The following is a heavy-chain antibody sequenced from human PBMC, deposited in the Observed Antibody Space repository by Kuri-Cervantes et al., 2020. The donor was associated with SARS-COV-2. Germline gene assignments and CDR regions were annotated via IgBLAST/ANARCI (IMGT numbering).Heavy chain of an antibody. D-gene: IGHD2-2*01. V-gene: IGHV4-39*01. CDR1: GGSISSSSYY. CDR2: IYYSGST. J-gene: IGHJ6*02. Sequence: ESLKISCTVSGGSISSSSYYWGWIRQPPGKGLEWIGSIYYSGSTYYNPSLKSRVTISVDTSKNQFSLKLSSVTAADTAVYYCARGRRNYCSSTSCYPPYYGMDVWGQGTTVTVSS. CDR3: ARGRRNYCSSTSCYPPYYGMDV.